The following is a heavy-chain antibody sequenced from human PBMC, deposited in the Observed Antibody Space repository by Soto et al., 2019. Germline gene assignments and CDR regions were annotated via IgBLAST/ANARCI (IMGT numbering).Heavy chain of an antibody. D-gene: IGHD6-6*01. V-gene: IGHV4-34*01. CDR3: ARGGIAARKDYYYMDV. Sequence: SETLSLTCAVYGGSFSGYYWSWIRQPPGKGLEWIGEINHSGSTNYNPSLKSRVTISVDTPKNQFSLKLSSVTAADTAVYYCARGGIAARKDYYYMDVWGKGTTVTVSS. CDR2: INHSGST. J-gene: IGHJ6*03. CDR1: GGSFSGYY.